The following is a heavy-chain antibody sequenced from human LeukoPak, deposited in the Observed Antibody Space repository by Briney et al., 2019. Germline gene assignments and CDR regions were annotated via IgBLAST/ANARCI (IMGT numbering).Heavy chain of an antibody. Sequence: GASVKVSCKASGYTFTSYYMHWVRQAPGQGLEWMGIINPSGGSTSYAQKFQGRVTMTRDTSTSTVYMELSSLRSEDTAVYYCARGGSGGSRRPDNYYYYGMDVWGQGTTVTVSS. CDR2: INPSGGST. J-gene: IGHJ6*02. D-gene: IGHD2-15*01. CDR1: GYTFTSYY. V-gene: IGHV1-46*01. CDR3: ARGGSGGSRRPDNYYYYGMDV.